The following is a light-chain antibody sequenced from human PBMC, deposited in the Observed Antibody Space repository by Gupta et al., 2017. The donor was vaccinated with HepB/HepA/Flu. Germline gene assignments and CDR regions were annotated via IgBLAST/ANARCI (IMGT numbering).Light chain of an antibody. Sequence: SSALPQPPSVSASPRQSTMSTCSGDALPKQYAYWYQQKPGQAPVLVIYKDSERPSGIPERFSGSSSGTTVTLTISGVQAEDEADYYCQSADSSGTYHWVFGGGTKLTVL. CDR1: ALPKQY. CDR2: KDS. V-gene: IGLV3-25*03. J-gene: IGLJ3*02. CDR3: QSADSSGTYHWV.